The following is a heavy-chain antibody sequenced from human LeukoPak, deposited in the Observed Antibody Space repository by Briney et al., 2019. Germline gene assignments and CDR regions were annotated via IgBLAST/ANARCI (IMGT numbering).Heavy chain of an antibody. Sequence: GGSLRLSCAASGFTFSSYGMHWVRQAPGKGLEWGAVISYDGSNKYYADSVKGRFTISRDNSKNTLYLQMNSLRAEDTAVYYCAKGGAMVRGVVDYWGQGTLVTVSS. CDR3: AKGGAMVRGVVDY. D-gene: IGHD3-10*01. V-gene: IGHV3-30*18. CDR1: GFTFSSYG. CDR2: ISYDGSNK. J-gene: IGHJ4*02.